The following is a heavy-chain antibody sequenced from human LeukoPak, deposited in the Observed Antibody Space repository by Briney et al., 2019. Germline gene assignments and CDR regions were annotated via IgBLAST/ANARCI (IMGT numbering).Heavy chain of an antibody. J-gene: IGHJ4*02. V-gene: IGHV5-51*01. Sequence: GESLKISCKGSGYSFTNYWIGWVRQMPGKGLEWMGIIYPGDSDTRYSPSFQGQVTISADKSISTAYLQWSSLKASDTAMYYCARPRRYCSGGSCYYNYFDYWGQGTLVTVSS. CDR3: ARPRRYCSGGSCYYNYFDY. CDR2: IYPGDSDT. CDR1: GYSFTNYW. D-gene: IGHD2-15*01.